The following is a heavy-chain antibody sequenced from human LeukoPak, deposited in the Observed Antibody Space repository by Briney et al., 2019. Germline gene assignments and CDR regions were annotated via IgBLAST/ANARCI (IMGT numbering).Heavy chain of an antibody. Sequence: SQTLSLTCAVSGDSVSSNSAAWNWIRQSPSRGLEWLGRTYYRSKWYNDYAVSVKSRITINPDTSKNQFSLQLNSVTPEDTAVYYCARAWGCSSTSCYEVMDAFDIWGQGTMVTVSS. CDR3: ARAWGCSSTSCYEVMDAFDI. CDR1: GDSVSSNSAA. J-gene: IGHJ3*02. D-gene: IGHD2-2*01. CDR2: TYYRSKWYN. V-gene: IGHV6-1*01.